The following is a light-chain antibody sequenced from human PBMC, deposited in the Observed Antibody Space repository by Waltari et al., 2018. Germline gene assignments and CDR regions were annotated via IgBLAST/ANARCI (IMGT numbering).Light chain of an antibody. CDR2: RNN. CDR1: SNNVGNKG. Sequence: QAGLTQPPSVSRGLRQTATLTCTGNSNNVGNKGATWLQQHQGHPPKLLSYRNNNRPSGISERFSASRSGNTASLTITGLQPEDEADYYCSAWGTSLSARVFGGGTRLTVL. J-gene: IGLJ2*01. V-gene: IGLV10-54*04. CDR3: SAWGTSLSARV.